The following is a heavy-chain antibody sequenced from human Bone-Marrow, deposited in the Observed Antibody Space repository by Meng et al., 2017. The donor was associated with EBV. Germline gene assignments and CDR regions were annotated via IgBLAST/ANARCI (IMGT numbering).Heavy chain of an antibody. D-gene: IGHD4-17*01. J-gene: IGHJ5*02. CDR1: GLSLNTTGVG. CDR3: AHKKYASYGENWFDP. V-gene: IGHV2-5*02. CDR2: IYWDDDK. Sequence: HINLEDSGPTLVKPTPPLKLTCTFSGLSLNTTGVGVGWIRQTPGKALEWLALIYWDDDKRYSPSLKSRLTITKDTSKNQVVLTMTNMDPVDTATYYCAHKKYASYGENWFDPWGQGTLVTVSS.